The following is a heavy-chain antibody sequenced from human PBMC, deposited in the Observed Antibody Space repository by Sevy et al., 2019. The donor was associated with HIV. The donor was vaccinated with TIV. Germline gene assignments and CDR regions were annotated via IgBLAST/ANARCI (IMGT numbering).Heavy chain of an antibody. D-gene: IGHD3-22*01. V-gene: IGHV3-23*01. Sequence: GGSLRLSCAASGFTFSSYAMNWVRQAPGKGLEWVSGISGSGGSGDKTNYADSVKGRFTISRDDSKNSLYLQLNSLRAEDTAIYYCARSYDSSGYFDYWGQGTLVTVSS. J-gene: IGHJ4*02. CDR3: ARSYDSSGYFDY. CDR1: GFTFSSYA. CDR2: ISGSGGSGDKT.